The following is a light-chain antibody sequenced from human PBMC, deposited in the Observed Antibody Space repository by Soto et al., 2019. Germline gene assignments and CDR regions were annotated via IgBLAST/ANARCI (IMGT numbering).Light chain of an antibody. Sequence: DVVMTQSPDSLAVSLGERATINCKSTQSVVSSSTNRNYLAWYQQQPGQPPKLLIYWASTRESGVPDRFSGSGSGTDLILTISSLQAEDVAVYYCQQYWRTPLTFCGGTKVEIK. CDR3: QQYWRTPLT. J-gene: IGKJ4*01. CDR1: QSVVSSSTNRNY. CDR2: WAS. V-gene: IGKV4-1*01.